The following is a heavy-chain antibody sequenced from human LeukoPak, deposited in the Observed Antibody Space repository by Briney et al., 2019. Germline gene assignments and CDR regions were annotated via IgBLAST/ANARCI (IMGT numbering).Heavy chain of an antibody. CDR1: GYSFTSYW. CDR2: IYPGDSDT. CDR3: ASGYCTNGVCYGAVDY. J-gene: IGHJ4*02. D-gene: IGHD2-8*01. V-gene: IGHV5-51*01. Sequence: GESLQISCKGSGYSFTSYWIGWVRQMPGKGLEWMGIIYPGDSDTRYSPSFQGQVTISADKSISTAYLQWSSLKASDTAMYYCASGYCTNGVCYGAVDYWGQGTLVTVSS.